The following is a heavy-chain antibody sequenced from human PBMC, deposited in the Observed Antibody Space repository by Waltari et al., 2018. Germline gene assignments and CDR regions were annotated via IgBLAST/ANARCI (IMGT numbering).Heavy chain of an antibody. Sequence: EVQLVESGGGLVQPGRSLRLSCTASGFTFGDYAMSWVRQAPGKGLEWVGFIRSKAYGVTTEYAASVKGRFTISRDDSKSIAYLQMNSLKTEDTAVYYCTREGAYCGGDCYPRPFDYWGQGTLVTVSS. J-gene: IGHJ4*02. CDR3: TREGAYCGGDCYPRPFDY. CDR1: GFTFGDYA. V-gene: IGHV3-49*04. D-gene: IGHD2-21*01. CDR2: IRSKAYGVTT.